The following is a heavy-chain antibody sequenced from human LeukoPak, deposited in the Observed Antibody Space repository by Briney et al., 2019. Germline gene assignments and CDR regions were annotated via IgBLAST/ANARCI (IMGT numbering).Heavy chain of an antibody. CDR3: AVVPAAIGPNYGDYEDY. Sequence: RAPVKVSCKASGYTFTSYAMHWVRQAPGQGLEWMGGIIPIFGTANYAQKFQGRVTITADKSTSTAYMELSSLRSEDTAVYYCAVVPAAIGPNYGDYEDYWGQGTLVTVSS. CDR2: IIPIFGTA. J-gene: IGHJ4*02. CDR1: GYTFTSYA. D-gene: IGHD2-2*01. V-gene: IGHV1-69*06.